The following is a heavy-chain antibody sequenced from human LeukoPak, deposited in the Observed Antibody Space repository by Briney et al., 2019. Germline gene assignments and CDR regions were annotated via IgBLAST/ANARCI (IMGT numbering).Heavy chain of an antibody. CDR2: IIPIFGTA. D-gene: IGHD5-24*01. CDR3: ARAQRWLQSHPVYFDY. V-gene: IGHV1-69*13. J-gene: IGHJ4*02. Sequence: SVKVSCKASGGTFSSFAISWVRQAPGQGLEWMGGIIPIFGTANYAQKFQGRVTITADESTSTAYMELSSLRSEDTAVYYCARAQRWLQSHPVYFDYWGQGTLVTVSS. CDR1: GGTFSSFA.